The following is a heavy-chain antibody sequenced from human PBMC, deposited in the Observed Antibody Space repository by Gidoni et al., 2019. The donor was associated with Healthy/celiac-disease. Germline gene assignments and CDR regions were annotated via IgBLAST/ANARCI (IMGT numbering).Heavy chain of an antibody. CDR2: INHSGST. CDR3: ASRSRVVVVAATRGGFDY. CDR1: GGSFSGYY. J-gene: IGHJ4*02. V-gene: IGHV4-34*01. D-gene: IGHD2-15*01. Sequence: QVQLQQWGAGLLKPSETLSLTCAAYGGSFSGYYWSWIRQPPGKGLEWIGEINHSGSTNYNPSLKSRVTISVDTSKNQFSLKLGSVTAADTAVYYCASRSRVVVVAATRGGFDYWGQGTLVTVSS.